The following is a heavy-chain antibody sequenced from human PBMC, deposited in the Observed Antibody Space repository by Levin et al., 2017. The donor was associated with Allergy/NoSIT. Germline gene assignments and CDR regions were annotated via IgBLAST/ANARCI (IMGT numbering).Heavy chain of an antibody. V-gene: IGHV3-30*18. D-gene: IGHD3-10*01. CDR1: GFSFSRNG. CDR3: TKESHRVRDFDS. J-gene: IGHJ4*02. Sequence: GESLKISCAASGFSFSRNGMHWVRQAPGKGLEWVTYISYDGSTKYYGDAVKGRFTISRDNSRNRLFLQMNSLRPEDTGLYFYTKESHRVRDFDSWGQGTLVSVSS. CDR2: ISYDGSTK.